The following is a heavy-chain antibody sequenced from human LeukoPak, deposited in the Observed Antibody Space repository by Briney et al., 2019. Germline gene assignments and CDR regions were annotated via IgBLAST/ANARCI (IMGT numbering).Heavy chain of an antibody. CDR3: ARSIPAVQTYSSFGGYYGMDV. CDR1: GYSFTSYW. V-gene: IGHV5-51*01. J-gene: IGHJ6*02. D-gene: IGHD6-6*01. Sequence: GESLQISSKGSGYSFTSYWIGWVRQMPGKGLEWMGIIYPGDSDTRYSPSFQGQVTISADKSISTAYLQWSSLKASDTAMYYCARSIPAVQTYSSFGGYYGMDVWGQGTTVTVSS. CDR2: IYPGDSDT.